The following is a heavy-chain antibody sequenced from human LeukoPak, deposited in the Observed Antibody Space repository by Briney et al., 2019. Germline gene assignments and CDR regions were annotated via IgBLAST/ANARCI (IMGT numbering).Heavy chain of an antibody. V-gene: IGHV1-69*04. CDR3: AKVGWDYYYYGMDV. Sequence: ASVKVSCKASGGTFSSYAISWVRQAPGQGLEWMGRIIPILGIANYAQKFQGRVTITADKSTSTAYMELSSLRSEDTAVYYCAKVGWDYYYYGMDVWGQGTTVTVSS. J-gene: IGHJ6*02. D-gene: IGHD3-16*01. CDR1: GGTFSSYA. CDR2: IIPILGIA.